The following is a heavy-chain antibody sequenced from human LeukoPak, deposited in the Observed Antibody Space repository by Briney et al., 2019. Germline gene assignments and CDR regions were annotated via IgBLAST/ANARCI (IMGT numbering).Heavy chain of an antibody. D-gene: IGHD4-23*01. J-gene: IGHJ4*02. CDR2: ISAYNGNT. V-gene: IGHV1-18*01. CDR3: ARDWFSTTVVSFGLY. CDR1: GYTFTSNG. Sequence: ASVKVSCKASGYTFTSNGISWVRQAPGQGLEGMGWISAYNGNTNYAQKLQGRVTMTTDTSTSTAYMELRSLRSDDTAVYYCARDWFSTTVVSFGLYWGQGTLVTVSS.